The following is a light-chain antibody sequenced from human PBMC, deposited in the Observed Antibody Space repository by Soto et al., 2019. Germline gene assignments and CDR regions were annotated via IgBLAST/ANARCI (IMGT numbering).Light chain of an antibody. Sequence: DIQMTQSPSSVSASVGDRVTITCRASQGIDNWLAWYQQKPGKAPKLLIYTASSLQSGVPSRFSGSGSGTYFTLTISSLQPEDFATYSCQQGYSFPVTFGQGTRLEIK. CDR1: QGIDNW. V-gene: IGKV1-12*01. J-gene: IGKJ5*01. CDR3: QQGYSFPVT. CDR2: TAS.